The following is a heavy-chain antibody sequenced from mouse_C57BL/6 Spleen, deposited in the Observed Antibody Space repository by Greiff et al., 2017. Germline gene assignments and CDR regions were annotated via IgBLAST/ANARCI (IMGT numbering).Heavy chain of an antibody. J-gene: IGHJ3*01. CDR1: GFSLTSYG. Sequence: QVQLKESGPGLVQPSQSLSITCTVSGFSLTSYGVHWVRQSPGKGLEWLGVIWSGGSTDYNAAFISRLSISKDNSKSQVFFKMNSLQADDTAIYYCARKGDYDYPFAYWGQGTLVTVSA. D-gene: IGHD2-4*01. CDR2: IWSGGST. V-gene: IGHV2-2*01. CDR3: ARKGDYDYPFAY.